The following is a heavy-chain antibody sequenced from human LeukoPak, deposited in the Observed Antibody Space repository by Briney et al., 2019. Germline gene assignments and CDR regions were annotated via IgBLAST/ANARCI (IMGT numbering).Heavy chain of an antibody. CDR1: GFSFSSHA. CDR2: ITGSGGRT. V-gene: IGHV3-23*01. Sequence: GGSLRLSCAASGFSFSSHAMNWDRQTPGKGLEWVSSITGSGGRTSYADSVKGRFSISRDNSKNTVYLQTNSLRGEDTAVYYCAKDDYGGFAFDVWGQGTMVTVSS. CDR3: AKDDYGGFAFDV. J-gene: IGHJ3*01. D-gene: IGHD4/OR15-4a*01.